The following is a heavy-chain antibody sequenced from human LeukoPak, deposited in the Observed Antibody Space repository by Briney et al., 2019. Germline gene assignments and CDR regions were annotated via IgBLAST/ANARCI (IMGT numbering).Heavy chain of an antibody. V-gene: IGHV1-69*13. J-gene: IGHJ6*02. CDR3: AVGDPTIFGVVGITNYYYYGMDV. D-gene: IGHD3-3*01. Sequence: SVKVSCKASGGTFSSYAISWVRQAPGQGLEWMGGIIPIFGTANYAQKSQGRVTITADESTSTAYMELSSLRSEDTAVYYCAVGDPTIFGVVGITNYYYYGMDVWGQGTTVTVSS. CDR2: IIPIFGTA. CDR1: GGTFSSYA.